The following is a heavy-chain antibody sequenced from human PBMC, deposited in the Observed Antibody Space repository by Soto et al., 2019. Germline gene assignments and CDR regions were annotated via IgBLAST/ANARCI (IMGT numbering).Heavy chain of an antibody. CDR3: ARDVIGHDNYETIGYYFDH. D-gene: IGHD3-16*01. J-gene: IGHJ4*02. V-gene: IGHV4-34*01. Sequence: SETLSLTCAVYGGSFSGYYWGWIRQPPGKGLEWIGEINHSGSTNYNPSLKSRVTISVDTSKNQFSLKLSSVTAADTAVYYCARDVIGHDNYETIGYYFDHWGPGTLVTVSS. CDR2: INHSGST. CDR1: GGSFSGYY.